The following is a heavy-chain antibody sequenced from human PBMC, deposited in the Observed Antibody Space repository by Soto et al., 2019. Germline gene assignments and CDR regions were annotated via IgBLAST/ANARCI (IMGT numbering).Heavy chain of an antibody. CDR3: ARNFDSGGYYSDY. D-gene: IGHD3-22*01. CDR2: ISSSAYT. Sequence: PGGSLRLSCAASGFPFSDYYMSWIRQAPGEGLEWISYISSSAYTIYADSVKGRFTISRDNAKNSLFLQMTSLRVEDTAVYYCARNFDSGGYYSDYCGQGTLVTVPQ. J-gene: IGHJ4*02. V-gene: IGHV3-11*06. CDR1: GFPFSDYY.